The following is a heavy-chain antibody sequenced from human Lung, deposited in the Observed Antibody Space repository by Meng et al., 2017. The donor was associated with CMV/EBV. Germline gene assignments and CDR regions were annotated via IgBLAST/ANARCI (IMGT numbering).Heavy chain of an antibody. CDR3: LRRSGGSV. V-gene: IGHV4-4*02. D-gene: IGHD3-10*01. J-gene: IGHJ1*01. CDR2: IPHRGSS. CDR1: GASITNHNG. Sequence: QVRWRGSVPARVSPSETLPLPRAVAGASITNHNGWAWVRQPPGKGLEWIGEIPHRGSSAYNPSLKSRVSMSIDKSKNQFSLKLTSVTAADTAVYHCLRRSGGSVWGQGTLVTVSS.